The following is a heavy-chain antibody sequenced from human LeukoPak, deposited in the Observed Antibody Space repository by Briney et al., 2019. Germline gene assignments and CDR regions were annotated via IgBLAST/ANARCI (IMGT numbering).Heavy chain of an antibody. J-gene: IGHJ4*02. CDR3: ARGRTIFGVVTDPHFDY. CDR2: IYHSGST. CDR1: GGSISSGGYY. Sequence: SQTLSLTCTVSGGSISSGGYYWSWIRQPPGKGLEWIGYIYHSGSTYYNPSLKSRVTISVDRSKNQFSLKLSSVTAADTAVYYCARGRTIFGVVTDPHFDYWGQGTLVTVSS. D-gene: IGHD3-3*01. V-gene: IGHV4-30-2*01.